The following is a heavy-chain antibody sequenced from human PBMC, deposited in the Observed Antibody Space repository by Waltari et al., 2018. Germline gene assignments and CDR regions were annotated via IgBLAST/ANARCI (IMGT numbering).Heavy chain of an antibody. Sequence: QLQLQESGPGLVKPSETLSLTCTVSGGSISRSSYYWGWIRQSPGKGLEWIGSIYYSGSTDYNPTLESRVTISGETSKNQFSLKLSSVTAADTAVYYCARHWKKSGYRFDPWGQGTLVTVSS. CDR1: GGSISRSSYY. CDR2: IYYSGST. D-gene: IGHD5-12*01. CDR3: ARHWKKSGYRFDP. J-gene: IGHJ5*02. V-gene: IGHV4-39*01.